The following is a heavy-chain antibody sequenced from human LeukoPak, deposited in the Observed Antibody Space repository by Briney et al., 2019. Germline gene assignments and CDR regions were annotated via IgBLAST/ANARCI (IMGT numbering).Heavy chain of an antibody. CDR3: TKGGHGDY. CDR1: GFPFSTFP. Sequence: PGGSLRLSCQASGFPFSTFPMSWVRQAPGKGLEWVSTLSGDGSDTYYADPVKGRFTISRDTSKNTLFLQMNSLRADDTAIYYCTKGGHGDYWGQGTMVTVSS. J-gene: IGHJ4*02. CDR2: LSGDGSDT. V-gene: IGHV3-23*01. D-gene: IGHD2-21*02.